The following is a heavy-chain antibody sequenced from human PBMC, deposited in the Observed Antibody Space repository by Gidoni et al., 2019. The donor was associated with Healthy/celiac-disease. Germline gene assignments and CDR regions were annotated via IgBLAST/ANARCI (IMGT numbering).Heavy chain of an antibody. V-gene: IGHV3-53*01. CDR3: ARELVDYYDSSGSFDY. Sequence: EVQLVESGGGLIQPGGSLRLSCAASGFTVSSNYMSWVRQAPGKGLEWVSVIYSGCSTYYADSVKGRFTISRDNSKNTLYLQMNSLRAEDTAVYYCARELVDYYDSSGSFDYWGQGTLVTVSS. CDR1: GFTVSSNY. D-gene: IGHD3-22*01. CDR2: IYSGCST. J-gene: IGHJ4*02.